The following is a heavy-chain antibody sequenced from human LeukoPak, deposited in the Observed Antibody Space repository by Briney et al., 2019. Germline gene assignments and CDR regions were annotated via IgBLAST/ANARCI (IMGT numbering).Heavy chain of an antibody. CDR2: IYYTGST. J-gene: IGHJ4*02. CDR3: ARDQVVVVVGATSDY. V-gene: IGHV4-59*12. CDR1: GGSISSYY. Sequence: SETLSLTCTVSGGSISSYYWSWIRQPPGKGLEWIGYIYYTGSTYYNPSLKSRVTISVDTSKNQFSLKLSSVTAADTAVYYCARDQVVVVVGATSDYWGQGTLVTVSS. D-gene: IGHD2-15*01.